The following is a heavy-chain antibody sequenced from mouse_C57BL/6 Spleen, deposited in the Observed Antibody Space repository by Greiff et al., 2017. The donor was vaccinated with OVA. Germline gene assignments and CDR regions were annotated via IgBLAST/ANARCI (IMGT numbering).Heavy chain of an antibody. Sequence: EVQLQESGPGLVKPSQSLSLTCSVTGYSITSGYYWNWIRQFPGNKLEWMGYISYDGSNNYNPSLKNRISITRDTSKNQFFLKLNSVTTEDTATYYCARRGYYGSRDWYFDVWGTGTTVTVSS. CDR1: GYSITSGYY. J-gene: IGHJ1*03. CDR2: ISYDGSN. CDR3: ARRGYYGSRDWYFDV. D-gene: IGHD1-1*01. V-gene: IGHV3-6*01.